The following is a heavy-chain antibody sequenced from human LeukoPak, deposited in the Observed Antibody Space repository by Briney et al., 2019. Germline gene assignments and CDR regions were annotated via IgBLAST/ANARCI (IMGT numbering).Heavy chain of an antibody. Sequence: GGSLRLSCAASGFTFSDYYMSWIRQAPGKGLEWVSYISSSSSYTNYADFVKGRFTISRDNAKNSLYLQMNSLRAEDTAVYYCARAPPDILTGFPGAFDIWGQGTMVTVSS. J-gene: IGHJ3*02. CDR3: ARAPPDILTGFPGAFDI. CDR2: ISSSSSYT. CDR1: GFTFSDYY. V-gene: IGHV3-11*05. D-gene: IGHD3-9*01.